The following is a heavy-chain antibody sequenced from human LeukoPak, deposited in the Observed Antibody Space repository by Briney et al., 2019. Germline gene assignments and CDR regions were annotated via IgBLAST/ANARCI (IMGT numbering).Heavy chain of an antibody. CDR2: IFYSGST. Sequence: SETLSLTCTVSGASITTYYWSWIQQPPGKGLEWIGSIFYSGSTIYSPSLKSRVTMSVDTSKSQFSLRLSSVTAADTAVYYCARELGISAFDIWGQGTLVTVSS. V-gene: IGHV4-59*01. CDR3: ARELGISAFDI. CDR1: GASITTYY. D-gene: IGHD7-27*01. J-gene: IGHJ3*02.